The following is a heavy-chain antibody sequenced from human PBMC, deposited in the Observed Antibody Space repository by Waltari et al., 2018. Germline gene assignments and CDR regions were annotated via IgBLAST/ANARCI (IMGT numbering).Heavy chain of an antibody. D-gene: IGHD1-26*01. Sequence: DVQLLESGGGLVQPGGSLRLSCATSGFTFSSHAMSWVRQAPGKGLEWVSVIGGSAGTTFHADSVKGRFTISRDNSKNTLDLQMNSLRAEDTAVYYCARLRGSFYYFDYWGQGTLVTVSS. V-gene: IGHV3-23*01. CDR1: GFTFSSHA. CDR2: IGGSAGTT. J-gene: IGHJ4*02. CDR3: ARLRGSFYYFDY.